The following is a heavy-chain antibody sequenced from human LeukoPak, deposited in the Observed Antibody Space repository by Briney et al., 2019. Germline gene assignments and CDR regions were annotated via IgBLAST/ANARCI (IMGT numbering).Heavy chain of an antibody. D-gene: IGHD5-12*01. CDR3: ARVGVATIGYYFDY. J-gene: IGHJ4*02. CDR2: ISYSGST. Sequence: SETLSLTCTVSGGSISSYYWSWIRQPPGKGLEWIGYISYSGSTNYNPSLKSRVTISIDTSKNKFSLKVNSVTAADTAVYYCARVGVATIGYYFDYWGQGILVTVSS. V-gene: IGHV4-59*01. CDR1: GGSISSYY.